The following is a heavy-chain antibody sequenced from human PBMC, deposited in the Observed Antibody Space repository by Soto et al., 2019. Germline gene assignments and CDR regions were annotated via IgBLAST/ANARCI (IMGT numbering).Heavy chain of an antibody. D-gene: IGHD2-21*01. Sequence: EVQLLESGGGVVLPGGSLRLSCAASGFTFRNFVMSWVGQAPGKGLEWVSAIRATGGQTFYADSVKGRFTISRDNSKNMLYLQIDSLRDEDTALYFCAQDRGWGVVSPSHDSWGQGTLVTVSS. CDR1: GFTFRNFV. CDR3: AQDRGWGVVSPSHDS. V-gene: IGHV3-23*01. J-gene: IGHJ4*02. CDR2: IRATGGQT.